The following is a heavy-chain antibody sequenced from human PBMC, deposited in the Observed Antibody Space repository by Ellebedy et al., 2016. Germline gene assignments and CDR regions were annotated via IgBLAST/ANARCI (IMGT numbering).Heavy chain of an antibody. D-gene: IGHD6-13*01. CDR3: AKDSHSSAVNEVDY. CDR2: IDWNGDST. CDR1: GFTFDDYA. Sequence: GGSLRLSCAASGFTFDDYAMHWVRQAPGKGLEWVSGIDWNGDSTGYADSVKGRFAISRDNAKKSLYLQMNSLKAEDTALYYCAKDSHSSAVNEVDYWGQGTLVTVSS. J-gene: IGHJ4*02. V-gene: IGHV3-9*01.